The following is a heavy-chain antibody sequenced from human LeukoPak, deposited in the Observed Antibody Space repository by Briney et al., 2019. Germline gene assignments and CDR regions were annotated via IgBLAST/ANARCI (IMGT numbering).Heavy chain of an antibody. V-gene: IGHV4-59*08. J-gene: IGHJ6*02. CDR1: GGSISSYS. D-gene: IGHD3-10*01. Sequence: SETLSLTCSVSGGSISSYSWSWIRQPPGKGLEWIGYIYYSGGTNYNPSLKSRVTISVDTSKNQFSLKLSSVTAADTAVYYCAASSMVRGVSFYYYYGMDVWGQGTTVTVSS. CDR2: IYYSGGT. CDR3: AASSMVRGVSFYYYYGMDV.